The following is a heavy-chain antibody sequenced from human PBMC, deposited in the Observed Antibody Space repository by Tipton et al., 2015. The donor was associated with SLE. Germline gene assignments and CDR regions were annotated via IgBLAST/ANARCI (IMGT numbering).Heavy chain of an antibody. D-gene: IGHD2-2*02. V-gene: IGHV4-4*02. Sequence: GLVKPSETLSLTCAVSGGSITTSHWWNWVRQPLGKGLEWIGEIYHSGSTNYNPSLKSRVTISVDTSKNQFSLKLSSLTAADTAVYYCAREWLYQLLYRSKDYGMDVWGQGTTVTVPS. CDR3: AREWLYQLLYRSKDYGMDV. CDR1: GGSITTSHW. CDR2: IYHSGST. J-gene: IGHJ6*02.